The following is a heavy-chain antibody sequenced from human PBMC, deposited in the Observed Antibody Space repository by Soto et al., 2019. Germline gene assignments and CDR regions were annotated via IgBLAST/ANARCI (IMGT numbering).Heavy chain of an antibody. D-gene: IGHD3-9*01. CDR1: GFTFSNYA. J-gene: IGHJ6*02. CDR2: ISYDGGNK. CDR3: ARDLNDILTGLYYHYYGLDV. V-gene: IGHV3-30-3*01. Sequence: EGSLRLSCAASGFTFSNYAMHWVRQAPGKGLEWVAVISYDGGNKYYADSLKGRFTVSRDKSQSTLFLQMNSLRTEDTAVYYCARDLNDILTGLYYHYYGLDVWGQGITVTVSS.